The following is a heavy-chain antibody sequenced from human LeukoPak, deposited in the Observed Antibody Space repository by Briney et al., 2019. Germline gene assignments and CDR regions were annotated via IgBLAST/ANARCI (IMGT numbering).Heavy chain of an antibody. CDR1: GFTFSSYS. J-gene: IGHJ3*02. Sequence: GGSLRLSCAASGFTFSSYSMNWVRQAPGKGLEWVSSISSSSSYIYYADSVKGRFTISRDNAKNSPYLQMNSLRAEDTAVYYCARATYCSSTSCYKGNAFDIWGQGTMVTVSS. D-gene: IGHD2-2*02. CDR3: ARATYCSSTSCYKGNAFDI. V-gene: IGHV3-21*01. CDR2: ISSSSSYI.